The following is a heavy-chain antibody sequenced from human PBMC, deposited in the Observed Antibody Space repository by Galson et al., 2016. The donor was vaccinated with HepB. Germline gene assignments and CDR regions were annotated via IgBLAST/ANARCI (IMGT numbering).Heavy chain of an antibody. CDR2: IYSIGNT. CDR1: GITVSNNY. V-gene: IGHV3-53*01. Sequence: SLRLSCAASGITVSNNYMRWVRQAPGKGLEWVSLIYSIGNTQYADSVKGRFTISRANSKNTLYLQMNGLRAEDTAIYYCARDPPAAATCTWGWGQGTLVTVSS. J-gene: IGHJ4*02. CDR3: ARDPPAAATCTWG. D-gene: IGHD6-13*01.